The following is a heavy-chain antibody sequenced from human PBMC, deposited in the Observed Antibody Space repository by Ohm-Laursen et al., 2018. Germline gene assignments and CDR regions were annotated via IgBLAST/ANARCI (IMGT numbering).Heavy chain of an antibody. Sequence: SLRLSCAAFGFTFSSYWMHWVRQGPGKGLVWVSGIKGDGGRINYADSVKGRFTISRDNAKNTLYLQMNSLRVEDTAVYYCLSGSGYSSTWGQGTMVTVSS. CDR3: LSGSGYSST. J-gene: IGHJ3*01. D-gene: IGHD3-22*01. CDR1: GFTFSSYW. V-gene: IGHV3-74*01. CDR2: IKGDGGRI.